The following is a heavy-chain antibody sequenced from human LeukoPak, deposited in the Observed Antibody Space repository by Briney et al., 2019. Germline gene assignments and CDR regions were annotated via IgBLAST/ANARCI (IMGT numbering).Heavy chain of an antibody. CDR3: ARDLAYGDPPSGFDP. J-gene: IGHJ5*02. V-gene: IGHV1-2*02. CDR2: INPNGGGT. CDR1: GYTFTGYY. Sequence: VASVKVSCKASGYTFTGYYMYWVRQAPGQRLEWMGWINPNGGGTNYAQKFQGRVTMTRDTSITTAYMELSSLRSDDTAVYFCARDLAYGDPPSGFDPWGQGTLVTVSS. D-gene: IGHD4-17*01.